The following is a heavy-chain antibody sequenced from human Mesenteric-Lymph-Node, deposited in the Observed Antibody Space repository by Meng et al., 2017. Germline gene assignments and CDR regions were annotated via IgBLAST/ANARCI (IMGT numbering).Heavy chain of an antibody. D-gene: IGHD4-17*01. CDR2: IWYYGMNN. J-gene: IGHJ4*02. V-gene: IGHV3-33*01. Sequence: HVQRCGCVGVVDHPERPLRLYCAASGFTFSSYGIQWCRQSPVKVLGWVAVIWYYGMNNNYADSVNGRFTISRDNSKNTLYLQMNSLRADDTAVYYYARSVTKSGAFDYWGQGTLVTVSS. CDR3: ARSVTKSGAFDY. CDR1: GFTFSSYG.